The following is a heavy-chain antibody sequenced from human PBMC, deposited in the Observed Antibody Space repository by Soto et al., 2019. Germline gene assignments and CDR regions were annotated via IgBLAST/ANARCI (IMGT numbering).Heavy chain of an antibody. Sequence: QVQLVQSGAEVKKPGASAKVSCKASGYTFTSYDINWVRQATGQGLEWMGWMNPNSGNTGYAQKLQGRVTMTMNTSISTAYMELRSLRSEDTAVYYCARELYSNVRFDPWGQGTLVTVSS. V-gene: IGHV1-8*01. CDR1: GYTFTSYD. CDR3: ARELYSNVRFDP. D-gene: IGHD6-13*01. CDR2: MNPNSGNT. J-gene: IGHJ5*02.